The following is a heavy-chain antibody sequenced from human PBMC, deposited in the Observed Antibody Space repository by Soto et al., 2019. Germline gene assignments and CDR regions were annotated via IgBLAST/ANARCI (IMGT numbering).Heavy chain of an antibody. CDR2: ISWNSGSI. D-gene: IGHD4-4*01. Sequence: PGGSLRLSCAASGFTFDDYAMHWVRQAPGKGLEWVSGISWNSGSIGYADSVKGRFTISRDNAKNSLYLQMNSLRAEDTALYYCAKDMRPYSTTVTNNWFDPWGQGTLVTVSS. CDR3: AKDMRPYSTTVTNNWFDP. CDR1: GFTFDDYA. V-gene: IGHV3-9*01. J-gene: IGHJ5*02.